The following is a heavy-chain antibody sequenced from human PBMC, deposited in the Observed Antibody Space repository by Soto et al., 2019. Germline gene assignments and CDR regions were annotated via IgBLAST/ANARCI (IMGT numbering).Heavy chain of an antibody. J-gene: IGHJ4*02. CDR1: VSAFRTHG. D-gene: IGHD2-15*01. V-gene: IGHV3-33*01. Sequence: GGPLRLSCAASVSAFRTHGMNLVSQTPGKGLEWVEVIWGAASKKYYADSVKGRFTISKDNSKKTLFLQMKTLRGEDTAVYYCARGPVAAGDFEYWGQGTVLTVST. CDR3: ARGPVAAGDFEY. CDR2: IWGAASKK.